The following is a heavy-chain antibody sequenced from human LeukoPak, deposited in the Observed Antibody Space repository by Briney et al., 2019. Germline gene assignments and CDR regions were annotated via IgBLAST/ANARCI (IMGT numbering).Heavy chain of an antibody. D-gene: IGHD3-22*01. J-gene: IGHJ1*01. CDR2: SGST. Sequence: GSLRLSCAASGFTVSSNYMSWVRQAPGKGLEWIGSGSTYCNPSLKSRVTISVDTSKNQFSLKLSSVTAADTAVYFCASPRGDDSGGYYTWYFHHWGQGILVTVSS. CDR3: ASPRGDDSGGYYTWYFHH. CDR1: GFTVSSNY. V-gene: IGHV4-38-2*01.